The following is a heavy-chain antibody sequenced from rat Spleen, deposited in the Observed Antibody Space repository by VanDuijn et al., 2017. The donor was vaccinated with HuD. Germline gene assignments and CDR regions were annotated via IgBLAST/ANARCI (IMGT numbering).Heavy chain of an antibody. CDR3: ARLGVTLGAGHWFAY. CDR1: GFTFNNYW. D-gene: IGHD1-2*01. J-gene: IGHJ2*01. CDR2: ITNASGRT. Sequence: EVQLVESDGGLVQPGRSMKLSCAASGFTFNNYWMTWIRQAPGKGLEWVASITNASGRTYYPDSVKGRFTISRDDAKNTQYLQMDSLRSEDTATYYCARLGVTLGAGHWFAYWGQGVMVTVSS. V-gene: IGHV5-31*01.